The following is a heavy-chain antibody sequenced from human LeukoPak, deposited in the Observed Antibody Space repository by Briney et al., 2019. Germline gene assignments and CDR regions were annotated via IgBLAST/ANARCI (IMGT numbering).Heavy chain of an antibody. CDR2: IYPGDSDT. J-gene: IGHJ3*01. CDR1: GYSFTSYW. Sequence: GESLKISCKGSGYSFTSYWIGWVRQMPGKGLEWMGIIYPGDSDTRYSPSFQGQVTISADKSIGTAYLQWSSLKASDTAMYYCARTDCSSTSCYGVYDAFDVWGQGTMVTVSS. V-gene: IGHV5-51*01. D-gene: IGHD2-2*01. CDR3: ARTDCSSTSCYGVYDAFDV.